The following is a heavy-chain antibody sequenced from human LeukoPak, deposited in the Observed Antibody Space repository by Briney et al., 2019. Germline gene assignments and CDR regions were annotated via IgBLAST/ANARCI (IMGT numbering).Heavy chain of an antibody. J-gene: IGHJ3*02. V-gene: IGHV3-23*01. CDR1: GFIFSNNA. CDR2: ISAGGDSP. Sequence: PGGSLRLSCAVSGFIFSNNAMSWVRQAPGKGLEWISTISAGGDSPYYADSVKGRFTVSRDNAKNSLYLQMNSLRAEDTAVYYCARDRSMSAWYRQPNDAFDIWDKGTMVTVSS. CDR3: ARDRSMSAWYRQPNDAFDI. D-gene: IGHD2/OR15-2a*01.